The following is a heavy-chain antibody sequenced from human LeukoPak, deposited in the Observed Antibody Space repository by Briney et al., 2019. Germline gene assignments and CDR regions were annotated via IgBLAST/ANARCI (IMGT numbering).Heavy chain of an antibody. CDR3: ARVGQQLGAPACDY. Sequence: PGGSLRLSCAASGFSFSSYEMNWVRQAPGKGLEWASSISSSGRTTHYADSVKGRFTISRDNAKNSLYLQMNSLRAEDTAVYYGARVGQQLGAPACDYWGQGTLVTVSS. CDR2: ISSSGRTT. J-gene: IGHJ4*02. V-gene: IGHV3-48*03. D-gene: IGHD6-13*01. CDR1: GFSFSSYE.